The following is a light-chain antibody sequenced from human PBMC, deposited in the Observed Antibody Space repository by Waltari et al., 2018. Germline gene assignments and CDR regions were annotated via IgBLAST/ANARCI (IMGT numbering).Light chain of an antibody. CDR3: QQRSTWPLT. Sequence: EIVLTQSPATLCLSPGERATLSCRASQSVSRYLGWYQQKFGQPPRLLIYDASNRATGIPARFSGSGSETDFTLTISSLEPEDFAVYYCQQRSTWPLTFGGGTKVEIK. V-gene: IGKV3-11*01. CDR1: QSVSRY. J-gene: IGKJ4*01. CDR2: DAS.